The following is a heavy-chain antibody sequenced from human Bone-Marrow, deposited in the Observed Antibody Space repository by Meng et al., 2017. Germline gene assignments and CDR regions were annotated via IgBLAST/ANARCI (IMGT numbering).Heavy chain of an antibody. CDR1: GYTFTSYD. D-gene: IGHD1-26*01. J-gene: IGHJ4*02. V-gene: IGHV1-8*01. CDR2: MNPNSGNT. Sequence: ASVKVSCKASGYTFTSYDINWVRQATGQGLEWMGWMNPNSGNTGYAQKFQGRVTMTRNTSISTAYMELSSLRSEDTAVYYCTRERWELLSGAFDYWGQGTLVTVSS. CDR3: TRERWELLSGAFDY.